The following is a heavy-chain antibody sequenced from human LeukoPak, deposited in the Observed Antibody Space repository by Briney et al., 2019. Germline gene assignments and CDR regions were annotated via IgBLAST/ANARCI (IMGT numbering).Heavy chain of an antibody. CDR2: ITGSGDST. D-gene: IGHD4-11*01. J-gene: IGHJ4*02. CDR1: GFTFSSYA. Sequence: GGSLRLPCAASGFTFSSYAMRWVRQAPGKGLEWVSAITGSGDSTYYADSVKGRFTISRDNSKNTLYLQMNSLRAEDTAVYYCADSNYWYPVDYWGQGTLVTVSS. V-gene: IGHV3-23*01. CDR3: ADSNYWYPVDY.